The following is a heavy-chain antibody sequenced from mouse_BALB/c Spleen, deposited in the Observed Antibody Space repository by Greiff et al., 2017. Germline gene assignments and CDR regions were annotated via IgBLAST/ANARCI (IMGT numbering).Heavy chain of an antibody. Sequence: VQLQQSGAELVKPGASVKLSCTASGFNITDTYMHWVKQRPEQGLEWIGRIDPANGNTKYDPKFQGKATITADTSSNTAYLQLSSLTSEDTAVYYCALWGAWFAYWGQGTLVTVSA. J-gene: IGHJ3*01. CDR1: GFNITDTY. D-gene: IGHD4-1*01. CDR2: IDPANGNT. V-gene: IGHV14-3*02. CDR3: ALWGAWFAY.